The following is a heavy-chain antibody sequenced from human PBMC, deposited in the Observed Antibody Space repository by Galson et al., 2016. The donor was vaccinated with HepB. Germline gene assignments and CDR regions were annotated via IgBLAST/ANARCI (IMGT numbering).Heavy chain of an antibody. CDR1: GGSISTAFYY. Sequence: ETLSLTCAVSGGSISTAFYYWGWVRQPPGKGLEWIGSIYYSGTTYYSPSLTSRVTISIDTSKNHFSLKLSSVTAADTAVYYCARHDVWSDNPQINWFDPWGQGTLVTVSS. V-gene: IGHV4-39*01. CDR3: ARHDVWSDNPQINWFDP. J-gene: IGHJ5*02. D-gene: IGHD3-3*01. CDR2: IYYSGTT.